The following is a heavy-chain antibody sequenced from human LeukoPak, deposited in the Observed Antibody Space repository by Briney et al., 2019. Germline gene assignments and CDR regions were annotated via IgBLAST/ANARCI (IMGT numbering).Heavy chain of an antibody. Sequence: GGSLRLSCAASGFTFSSYWISWVRQAPGKGLEWVASIKQDGSEKYSVDSVKGRFTISRDNAKNSLYLQMNSLRAEDTGVYYCAREAGGGGYSDYYYYMDVWGKGTTVTVSS. J-gene: IGHJ6*03. V-gene: IGHV3-7*01. CDR1: GFTFSSYW. CDR2: IKQDGSEK. CDR3: AREAGGGGYSDYYYYMDV. D-gene: IGHD2-15*01.